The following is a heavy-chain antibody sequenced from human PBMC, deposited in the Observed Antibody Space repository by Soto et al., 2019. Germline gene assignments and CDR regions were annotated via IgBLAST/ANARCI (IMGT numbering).Heavy chain of an antibody. Sequence: ASVKVSCKASGYTFTSYAMHWVRQAPGQRLERMGWINAGNGNIKYSQKFQGWVTMTRDTSISTAYMELSRLRSDDTAVYYCARDSSSSSLTFDYWGQGTLVTVSS. CDR3: ARDSSSSSLTFDY. J-gene: IGHJ4*02. D-gene: IGHD6-13*01. CDR2: INAGNGNI. V-gene: IGHV1-3*01. CDR1: GYTFTSYA.